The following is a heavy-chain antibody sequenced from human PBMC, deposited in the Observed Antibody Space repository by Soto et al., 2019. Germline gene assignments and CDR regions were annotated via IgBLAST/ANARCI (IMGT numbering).Heavy chain of an antibody. D-gene: IGHD2-2*01. CDR1: AYTFTTFW. V-gene: IGHV5-10-1*01. Sequence: GESVKISCXGFAYTFTTFWISWVRQMPGKGLEWMGRIDPRDSYVNYSPSFQGHVTTSVDKSISTAYLQWGSLKASDTAMCYRARLYCTTSTCDSWFDPWGQGTLVTVSS. CDR3: ARLYCTTSTCDSWFDP. CDR2: IDPRDSYV. J-gene: IGHJ5*02.